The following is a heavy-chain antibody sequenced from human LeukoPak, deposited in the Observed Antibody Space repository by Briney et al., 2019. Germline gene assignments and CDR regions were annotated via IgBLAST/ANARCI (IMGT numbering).Heavy chain of an antibody. CDR2: ISCDGSNK. V-gene: IGHV3-30-3*01. Sequence: GGSLRLSCAASGFTFSSYAMHWVRQAPGKGLEWVAVISCDGSNKYYADSVKGRFTISRDNSKNPLYLQMNSLRAEDTAVYYCAREGGLLWFGEPDVWGQGTTVTVSS. CDR1: GFTFSSYA. CDR3: AREGGLLWFGEPDV. J-gene: IGHJ6*02. D-gene: IGHD3-10*01.